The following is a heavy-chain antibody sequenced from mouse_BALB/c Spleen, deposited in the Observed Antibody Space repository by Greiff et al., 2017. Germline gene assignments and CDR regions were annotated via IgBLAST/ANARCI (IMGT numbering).Heavy chain of an antibody. D-gene: IGHD1-2*01. CDR3: NAITTATAY. Sequence: EVKLVESGAELVRSGASVKLSCTASGFNIKDYYMHWVKQRPEQGLEWIGWIDPENGDTEYAPKFQGKATMTADTSSNTAYLQLSSLTSEDTAVYYCNAITTATAYWGQGTTLTVSS. V-gene: IGHV14-4*02. J-gene: IGHJ2*01. CDR1: GFNIKDYY. CDR2: IDPENGDT.